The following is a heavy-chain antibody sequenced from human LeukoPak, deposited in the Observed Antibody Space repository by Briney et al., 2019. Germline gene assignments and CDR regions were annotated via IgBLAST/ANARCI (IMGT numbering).Heavy chain of an antibody. V-gene: IGHV4-31*03. CDR2: IYYGGST. CDR1: GGSISSGGYY. J-gene: IGHJ4*02. D-gene: IGHD2-2*01. CDR3: AREGRGDIVVVPAAMGGAYFDY. Sequence: PSQTLSLTCTVSGGSISSGGYYWSWIRQHPGKGLEWIGYIYYGGSTYYNPSLKSRVTISVDTSKNQFSLKLSSVTAADTAVYYCAREGRGDIVVVPAAMGGAYFDYWGQGTLVTVSS.